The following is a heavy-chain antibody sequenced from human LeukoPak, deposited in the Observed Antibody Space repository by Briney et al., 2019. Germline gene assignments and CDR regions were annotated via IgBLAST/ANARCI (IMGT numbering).Heavy chain of an antibody. Sequence: ASVKVSCKASGYTFTSYDISWVRQAPGQGLEWMGWINVYSGYTNYAQKVQGRVTMTTDTSTSTAYMELRSLRSDDTAVYYCAREGNDYDFWSGDREGRYYFDYWGQGTLVTVSS. CDR2: INVYSGYT. J-gene: IGHJ4*02. V-gene: IGHV1-18*01. CDR3: AREGNDYDFWSGDREGRYYFDY. CDR1: GYTFTSYD. D-gene: IGHD3-3*01.